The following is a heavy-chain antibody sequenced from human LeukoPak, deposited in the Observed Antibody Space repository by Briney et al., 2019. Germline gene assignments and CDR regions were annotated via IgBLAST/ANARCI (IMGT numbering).Heavy chain of an antibody. CDR3: ARRGYRSGANAFDI. CDR2: IYPGDSDT. V-gene: IGHV5-51*01. CDR1: GYGFSAYW. D-gene: IGHD6-19*01. Sequence: PGGSLRLSCKGSGYGFSAYWLGWVRQMPGKGLEWMGIIYPGDSDTRYSPSFQGQVTISADKSISTAYLQWSSLKASDTAMYYCARRGYRSGANAFDIWGQGTMVTVSS. J-gene: IGHJ3*02.